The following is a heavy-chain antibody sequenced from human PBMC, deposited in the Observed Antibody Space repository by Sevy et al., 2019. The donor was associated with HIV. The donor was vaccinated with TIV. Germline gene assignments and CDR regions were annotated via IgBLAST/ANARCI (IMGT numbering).Heavy chain of an antibody. CDR2: ISYDGSHK. J-gene: IGHJ6*02. CDR1: GFTFSSYG. V-gene: IGHV3-30*03. Sequence: GGSLRLSCAASGFTFSSYGMHWVRQAPGKGLEWVAVISYDGSHKYYADSVRGRFTISRDNSKNTLYLQMNSLRAEDMAVYYCAAIGSYYYYGMDVWGQGTTVTVSS. CDR3: AAIGSYYYYGMDV.